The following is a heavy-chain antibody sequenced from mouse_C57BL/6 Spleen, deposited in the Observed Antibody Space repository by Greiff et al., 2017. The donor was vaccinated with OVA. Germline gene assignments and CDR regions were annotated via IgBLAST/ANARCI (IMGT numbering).Heavy chain of an antibody. J-gene: IGHJ3*01. CDR2: ISSGGDYI. D-gene: IGHD3-3*01. V-gene: IGHV5-9-1*02. Sequence: EVKLVESGEGLVKPGGSLKLSCAASGFTFSSYAMSWVRQTPEKRLEWVAYISSGGDYIYYADTVKGRFTISRDNARNTLYLQMSSLKSEDTAMYYCTRGGLAGPWFAYWGQGTLVTVSA. CDR3: TRGGLAGPWFAY. CDR1: GFTFSSYA.